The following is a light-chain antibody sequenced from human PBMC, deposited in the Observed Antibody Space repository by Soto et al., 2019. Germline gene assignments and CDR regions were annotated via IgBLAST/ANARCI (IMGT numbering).Light chain of an antibody. J-gene: IGLJ1*01. CDR1: SSSIGAGYD. CDR3: QSYDYSLSGLYV. V-gene: IGLV1-40*01. Sequence: QSVLTQPPSASGAPGQRVTISCTGSSSSIGAGYDVHWYQQLPGTAPKLLIYANSNRPSGVPDRFSASKSGTSASLATTGLQAEDEADYYCQSYDYSLSGLYVFGTGTKVTVL. CDR2: ANS.